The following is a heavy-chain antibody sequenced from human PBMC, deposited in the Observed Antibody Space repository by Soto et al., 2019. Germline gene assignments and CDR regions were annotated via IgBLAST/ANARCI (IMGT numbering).Heavy chain of an antibody. CDR3: AKNGQPPYYYYGLDV. V-gene: IGHV1-18*01. CDR2: ISGYNGDT. D-gene: IGHD2-8*01. Sequence: QGHLVQSEAEVKKSGASVKVSCKASGYTFTRYGISWVRQAPGQGLEWMGLISGYNGDTNYAQKFQGRVSMTIDTSTTTAYTELRSLTSDDTAVYYCAKNGQPPYYYYGLDVWGQGTKVTVSS. J-gene: IGHJ6*02. CDR1: GYTFTRYG.